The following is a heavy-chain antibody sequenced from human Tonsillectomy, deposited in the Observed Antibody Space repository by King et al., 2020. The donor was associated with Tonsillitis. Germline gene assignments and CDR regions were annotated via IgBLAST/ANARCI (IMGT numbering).Heavy chain of an antibody. CDR1: GFIFSTYS. V-gene: IGHV3-48*01. CDR3: TRDNHRGATVLTSFEY. D-gene: IGHD4-23*01. Sequence: VQLVESGGGLVQPGGSLRLSCAASGFIFSTYSMNWVRQAPGKGLEWVSYIDSSSTTTYYAESVKGRFTISRDNAKNSLYLQMNSLILEDTAVYYCTRDNHRGATVLTSFEYWGQGTLVTVSS. J-gene: IGHJ4*02. CDR2: IDSSSTTT.